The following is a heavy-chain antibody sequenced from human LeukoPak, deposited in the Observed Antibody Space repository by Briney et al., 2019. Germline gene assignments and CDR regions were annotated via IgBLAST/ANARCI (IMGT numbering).Heavy chain of an antibody. CDR2: ISSSSSYI. D-gene: IGHD2-2*01. CDR3: ARGIPYAGPKVDFDY. CDR1: GFTFSSYS. Sequence: GGSLRLSCAASGFTFSSYSMNWVRQAPGKGLEWVSSISSSSSYIYYADSVKGRFTISRDNAKNSLYLQMNSLRAEDTAVYYCARGIPYAGPKVDFDYWGQGTLVTVSS. J-gene: IGHJ4*02. V-gene: IGHV3-21*01.